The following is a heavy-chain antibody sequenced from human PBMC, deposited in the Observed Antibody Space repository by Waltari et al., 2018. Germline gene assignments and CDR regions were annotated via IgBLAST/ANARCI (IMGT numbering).Heavy chain of an antibody. Sequence: QVQLVQSGAEVKKPGSSVKVSCKASGGTFSSYAISWVRQAPGQGLEWMGGIIPIFGTANYAQKFQGRVTITADESTSTAYMELSSLRSEDTAVYYCARGHRDCSGGSCYSQYFDYWGQGTLVTVSS. D-gene: IGHD2-15*01. CDR2: IIPIFGTA. V-gene: IGHV1-69*01. J-gene: IGHJ4*02. CDR1: GGTFSSYA. CDR3: ARGHRDCSGGSCYSQYFDY.